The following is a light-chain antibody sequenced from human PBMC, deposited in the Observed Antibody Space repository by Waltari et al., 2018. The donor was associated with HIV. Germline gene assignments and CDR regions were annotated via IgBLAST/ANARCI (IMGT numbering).Light chain of an antibody. V-gene: IGLV1-44*01. CDR3: ASWDDSLSGQVV. J-gene: IGLJ2*01. CDR1: NSYLGTNV. Sequence: QSVLTQAPSASGTPGQTVTISCSGSNSYLGTNVVDWYQHLPGTAPKLLIYNGDQRPSGVPDRFSGSKSATPASLAISGLQSDDEATYYCASWDDSLSGQVVFGGGTKLTV. CDR2: NGD.